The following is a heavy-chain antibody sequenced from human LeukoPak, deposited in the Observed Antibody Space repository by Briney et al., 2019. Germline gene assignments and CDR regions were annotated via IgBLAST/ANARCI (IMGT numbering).Heavy chain of an antibody. V-gene: IGHV3-7*01. Sequence: GGSLRLSCAASKFTFSNYWMSWVRQAPGKGLEWVAYMNQLGNEKNYLDSVKGRFTISRDNAKNSLYLQMNSLRVEDTAVYYCARGPDYGANSDYFDCWGQGTLVTVSS. D-gene: IGHD4-17*01. CDR1: KFTFSNYW. CDR3: ARGPDYGANSDYFDC. CDR2: MNQLGNEK. J-gene: IGHJ4*02.